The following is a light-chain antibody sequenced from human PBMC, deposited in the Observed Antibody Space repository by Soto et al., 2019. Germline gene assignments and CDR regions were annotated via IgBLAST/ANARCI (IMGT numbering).Light chain of an antibody. CDR3: SSYAGSNNVV. CDR2: EVN. CDR1: SSDVGGYNY. J-gene: IGLJ2*01. V-gene: IGLV2-8*01. Sequence: QSVLTQPASVSGSPGQSITISCTGTSSDVGGYNYVSWYQQHPGKVPKLMIYEVNNRPSGVPDRFSGSKSGNTASLTVSGLQAEDEADYYCSSYAGSNNVVFGGGTKLTVL.